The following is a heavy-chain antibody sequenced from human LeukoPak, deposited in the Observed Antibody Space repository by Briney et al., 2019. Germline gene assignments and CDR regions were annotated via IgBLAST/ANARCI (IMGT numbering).Heavy chain of an antibody. CDR3: AQGGAAPLGAFDI. V-gene: IGHV3-9*01. J-gene: IGHJ3*02. D-gene: IGHD4/OR15-4a*01. CDR1: GFTFDDYA. CDR2: ISWNSGSI. Sequence: GGSLRLSCAASGFTFDDYAMHWVRQAPGKGLEWVSGISWNSGSIGYADSVKGRFTISRDNAKNSLYLQMNSLRAEDTALYYCAQGGAAPLGAFDIWGQGTMVTVSS.